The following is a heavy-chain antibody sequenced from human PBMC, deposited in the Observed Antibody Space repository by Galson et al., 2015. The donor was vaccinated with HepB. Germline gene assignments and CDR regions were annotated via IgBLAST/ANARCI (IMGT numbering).Heavy chain of an antibody. Sequence: SLRLSCAASGFTFSSYAMHWVRQAPGKGLEWVAVISYDGSNKYYADSVKGRFTISRDNSKNTLYLQVNSLRAEDTAVYYCARDPIFGVVIGNFDYWGQGTLVTVSS. CDR2: ISYDGSNK. CDR3: ARDPIFGVVIGNFDY. J-gene: IGHJ4*02. D-gene: IGHD3-3*01. CDR1: GFTFSSYA. V-gene: IGHV3-30-3*01.